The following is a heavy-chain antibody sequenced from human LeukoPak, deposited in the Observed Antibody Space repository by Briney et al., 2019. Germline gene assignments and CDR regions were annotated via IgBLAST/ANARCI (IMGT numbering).Heavy chain of an antibody. J-gene: IGHJ6*02. CDR2: ISYDGSNK. Sequence: GRSLRLSCAASGFTFSSYAMHWVRQAPGKGLEWVAVISYDGSNKYYADSVKGRFTISRDNSKNTLYLQMNSLRAEDTAVYYCARAPYGGYYGMDVWGQGTTVTVSS. D-gene: IGHD4-17*01. V-gene: IGHV3-30*04. CDR3: ARAPYGGYYGMDV. CDR1: GFTFSSYA.